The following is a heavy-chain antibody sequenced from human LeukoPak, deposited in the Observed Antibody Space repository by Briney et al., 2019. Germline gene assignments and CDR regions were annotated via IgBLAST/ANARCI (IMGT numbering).Heavy chain of an antibody. CDR2: ISWNSGSI. D-gene: IGHD5-24*01. CDR3: AKESTGREMATIYPPDY. V-gene: IGHV3-9*01. J-gene: IGHJ4*02. CDR1: GFTFDDYA. Sequence: GGSLRLSCAASGFTFDDYAMHWVRQAPGKGLEWVSGISWNSGSIGYADSVEGRFTISRDNAKNSLYLQMNSLRAEDTALYYCAKESTGREMATIYPPDYWGQGTLVTVSS.